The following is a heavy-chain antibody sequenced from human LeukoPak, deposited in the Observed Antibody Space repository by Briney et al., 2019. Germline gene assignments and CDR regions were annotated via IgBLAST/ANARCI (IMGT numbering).Heavy chain of an antibody. D-gene: IGHD3-3*01. J-gene: IGHJ4*02. CDR1: GGPISSSSYY. CDR3: ARHLGFLEWPYFDY. CDR2: IYYSGST. V-gene: IGHV4-39*01. Sequence: PSETLSLTCTVSGGPISSSSYYWGWIRQPPGKGLEWIGSIYYSGSTYYNPSLKSRVTISVDTSKNQFSLKLSSVTAADTAVYYCARHLGFLEWPYFDYWGQGTLVTVSS.